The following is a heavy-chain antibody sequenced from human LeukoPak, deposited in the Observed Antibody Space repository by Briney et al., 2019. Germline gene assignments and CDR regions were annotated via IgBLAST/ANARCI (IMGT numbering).Heavy chain of an antibody. CDR3: ARGFRVDVVVPAAISDAFDI. CDR1: GFTFSSYW. Sequence: PGGSLRLSCAASGFTFSSYWMSWVRQAPGKGLEWVANIKQDGSEKYYVDSVKGRFTISRDNAKNSLYLQMNSLRAEDTAVYYCARGFRVDVVVPAAISDAFDIWGQGTMVTVSS. D-gene: IGHD2-2*01. J-gene: IGHJ3*02. V-gene: IGHV3-7*04. CDR2: IKQDGSEK.